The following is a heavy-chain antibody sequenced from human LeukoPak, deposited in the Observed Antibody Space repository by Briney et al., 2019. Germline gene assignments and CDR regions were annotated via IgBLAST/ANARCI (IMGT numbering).Heavy chain of an antibody. CDR1: GHTLTELS. CDR3: ATDSRVVTMVRGVIPIPSFDY. D-gene: IGHD3-10*01. Sequence: GASVKVSCKVSGHTLTELSMHWVRQAPGKGLEWMGGFDPEDGETIYAQKFQGRVTMTEDTSTDTAYMELSSLRSEDTAVYYCATDSRVVTMVRGVIPIPSFDYWGQGTLVTVSS. CDR2: FDPEDGET. J-gene: IGHJ4*02. V-gene: IGHV1-24*01.